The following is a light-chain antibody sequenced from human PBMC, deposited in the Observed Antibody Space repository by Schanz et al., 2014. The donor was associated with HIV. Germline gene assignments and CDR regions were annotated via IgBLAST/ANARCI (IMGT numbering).Light chain of an antibody. CDR1: QSISSW. CDR2: KTS. V-gene: IGKV1-5*03. CDR3: QRYDNYPWT. Sequence: DIQMTQSPSTLSASVGDRVTITCRARQSISSWLAWYQQKPGKAPKVLIYKTSNLETGVPSRFSGSESGTEFTLTISSLQPDDFATYYCQRYDNYPWTFGQGTKVEFK. J-gene: IGKJ1*01.